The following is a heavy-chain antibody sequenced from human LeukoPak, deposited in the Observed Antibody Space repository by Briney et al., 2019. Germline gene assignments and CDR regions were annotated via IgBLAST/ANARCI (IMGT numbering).Heavy chain of an antibody. CDR3: AKDTVKVTTIRRVPHYTDV. D-gene: IGHD5-24*01. CDR1: GFTFSSYG. CDR2: IRYDGSNK. Sequence: GSLRLSCAASGFTFSSYGMHWVRQAPGKGLEWVAFIRYDGSNKYYADSVKGRFTISRDNSKNTLYLQMSSLRPEDTALYYCAKDTVKVTTIRRVPHYTDVWGKGTTVTISS. V-gene: IGHV3-30*02. J-gene: IGHJ6*03.